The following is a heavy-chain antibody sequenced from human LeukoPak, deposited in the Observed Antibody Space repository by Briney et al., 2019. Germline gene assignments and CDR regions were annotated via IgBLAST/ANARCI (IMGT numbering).Heavy chain of an antibody. J-gene: IGHJ3*02. V-gene: IGHV4-59*01. CDR3: ARAGDSQWDGAFDI. D-gene: IGHD1-26*01. CDR1: GGSISSYY. Sequence: SETLSLTCTFSGGSISSYYWNWIRQPPGKGLEWIGYIYYSGSTNYNPSLKSRVTISVDTSKNQLSLKLSSVTAADTAVYYCARAGDSQWDGAFDIWGQGTMVTVSS. CDR2: IYYSGST.